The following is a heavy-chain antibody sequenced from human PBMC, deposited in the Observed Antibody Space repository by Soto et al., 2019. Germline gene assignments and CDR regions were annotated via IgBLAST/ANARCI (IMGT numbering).Heavy chain of an antibody. CDR2: IIPIFGTA. J-gene: IGHJ4*01. V-gene: IGHV1-69*13. CDR3: ARDPGRSYYYDSSGYYDY. CDR1: GGTFSSYA. D-gene: IGHD3-22*01. Sequence: GASVKVSCKASGGTFSSYAISWVRQAPGQGLEWMGGIIPIFGTANYAQKFQGRVTITADESTSTAYMELSSLRSEDTAVYYCARDPGRSYYYDSSGYYDYWGHGTLVTVSS.